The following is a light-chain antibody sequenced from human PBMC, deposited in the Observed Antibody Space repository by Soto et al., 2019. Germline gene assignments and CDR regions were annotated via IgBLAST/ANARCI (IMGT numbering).Light chain of an antibody. CDR3: QHYGYSSWT. V-gene: IGKV3-20*01. Sequence: ELVLTQSPVALSLSSGERATLSCRASQSVSSTLLTWYQQKPGQAPRLLIYGVSSRATGIPDRFSGRGSGTDFTLTISRVEPEDFAVYFCQHYGYSSWTFGQGSRVEIK. J-gene: IGKJ1*01. CDR1: QSVSSTL. CDR2: GVS.